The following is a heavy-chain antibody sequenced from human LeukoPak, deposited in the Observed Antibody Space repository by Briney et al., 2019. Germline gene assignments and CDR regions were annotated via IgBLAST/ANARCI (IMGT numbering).Heavy chain of an antibody. D-gene: IGHD3-16*01. Sequence: GGALRLSCEASGFTFFNYGVHWVRQAPGKGLEWVSLISYDGGNKKYADSAKGRFTTSRDNSKNTVYLQLNSPRAEDTAVYYCAKDRRMMSAYYGMDVWGQGTTVIVSS. CDR1: GFTFFNYG. J-gene: IGHJ6*02. CDR2: ISYDGGNK. CDR3: AKDRRMMSAYYGMDV. V-gene: IGHV3-30*18.